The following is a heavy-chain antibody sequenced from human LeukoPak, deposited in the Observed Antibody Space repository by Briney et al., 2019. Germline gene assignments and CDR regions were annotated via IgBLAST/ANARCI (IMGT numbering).Heavy chain of an antibody. CDR3: ARDPPGGAFDI. V-gene: IGHV3-23*01. J-gene: IGHJ3*02. CDR1: GLTFSNYA. Sequence: GGSLRLSCAASGLTFSNYAMSWVRQAPGKGLEWVSGISGSGGSTYYADSVKGRFTISRDNAKNSLYLQMNSLRAEDTAVYYCARDPPGGAFDIWGQGTMVTVSS. CDR2: ISGSGGST. D-gene: IGHD1-26*01.